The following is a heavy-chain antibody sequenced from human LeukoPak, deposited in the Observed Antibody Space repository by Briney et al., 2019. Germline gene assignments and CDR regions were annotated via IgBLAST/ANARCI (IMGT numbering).Heavy chain of an antibody. Sequence: GGSLRLSCVASGFIFDTYIMNWVRQPPGKGLEWVSYINSRSTTIYYADSVKGRFTISRDNAKNSLYLQMNSLGAEDTAVYYCATYSTSSAFDSWGQGTLVTVSS. J-gene: IGHJ4*02. V-gene: IGHV3-48*01. CDR1: GFIFDTYI. D-gene: IGHD6-6*01. CDR2: INSRSTTI. CDR3: ATYSTSSAFDS.